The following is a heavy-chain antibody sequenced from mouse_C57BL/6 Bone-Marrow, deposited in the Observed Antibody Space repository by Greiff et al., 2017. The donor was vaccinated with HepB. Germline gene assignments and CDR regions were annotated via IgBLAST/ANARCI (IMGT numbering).Heavy chain of an antibody. D-gene: IGHD3-1*01. Sequence: QVQLQQPGAELVMPGASVKLSCKASGYTFTSYWMHWVKQRPGQGLEWIGEIDPSDSYTNYNQKFKGKSTLTVDKSSSTAYMQLSSLTSEDSAVYYCARGGLGLQFAYGGRGTLVTVSA. CDR1: GYTFTSYW. V-gene: IGHV1-69*01. CDR3: ARGGLGLQFAY. J-gene: IGHJ3*01. CDR2: IDPSDSYT.